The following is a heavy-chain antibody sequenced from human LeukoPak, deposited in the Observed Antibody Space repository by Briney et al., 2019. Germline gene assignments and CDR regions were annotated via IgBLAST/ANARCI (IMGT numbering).Heavy chain of an antibody. Sequence: GESLKISCKGSGYSFTSYWIAWVRQMPGKGLEWMGIIYPGDSDTRYSPSLQGQVTISADKSISTAYLQWSSLEASDTAMYYCARRSGSFQGDYNFDYWGQGTLVTVSS. J-gene: IGHJ4*02. CDR2: IYPGDSDT. V-gene: IGHV5-51*01. CDR3: ARRSGSFQGDYNFDY. D-gene: IGHD1-26*01. CDR1: GYSFTSYW.